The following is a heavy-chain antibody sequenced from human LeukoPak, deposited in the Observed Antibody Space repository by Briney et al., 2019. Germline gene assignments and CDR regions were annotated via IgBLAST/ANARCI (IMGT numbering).Heavy chain of an antibody. V-gene: IGHV3-74*03. CDR2: ISIDGSSI. D-gene: IGHD6-13*01. CDR1: GFTFSSSS. Sequence: PGGSLRLSCAASGFTFSSSSMDWVRQAPGKGLVWVSRISIDGSSIAYADSVKGRFTASRDNAKNTLYLQMNSLRAEDTAVYYCATAAAGTLGTYYYGMDVWGQGTTVTVSS. CDR3: ATAAAGTLGTYYYGMDV. J-gene: IGHJ6*02.